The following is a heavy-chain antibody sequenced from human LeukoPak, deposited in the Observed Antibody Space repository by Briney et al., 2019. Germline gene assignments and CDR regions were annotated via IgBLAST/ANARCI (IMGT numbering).Heavy chain of an antibody. D-gene: IGHD3-9*01. CDR3: ARGGLRYFDWLPRGIFDY. Sequence: GRSLRLSCAASGFTYSSYAMHWVRQVPGKGLEWVAVISYDGSNKYYADSVKGRFTISRDNSKNTLYLQMNSLRAEDTAVYYCARGGLRYFDWLPRGIFDYWGQGTLVTVSS. J-gene: IGHJ4*02. CDR1: GFTYSSYA. CDR2: ISYDGSNK. V-gene: IGHV3-30*04.